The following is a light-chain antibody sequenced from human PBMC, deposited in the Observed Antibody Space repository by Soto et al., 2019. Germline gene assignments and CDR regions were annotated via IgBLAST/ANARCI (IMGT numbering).Light chain of an antibody. CDR3: QQYNSYWT. CDR1: QSISSW. V-gene: IGKV1-5*03. J-gene: IGKJ1*01. CDR2: KAS. Sequence: DLQITQSPSTLSASVGYRVSIPCRASQSISSWLAWYQQKPGKAPKLLIYKASSLESGVPSRFSGSGSGTEFTLTISSLQPDDFATYYCQQYNSYWTFGQGTKVDIK.